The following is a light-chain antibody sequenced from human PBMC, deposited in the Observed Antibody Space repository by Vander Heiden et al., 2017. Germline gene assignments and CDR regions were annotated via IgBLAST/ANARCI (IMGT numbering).Light chain of an antibody. V-gene: IGKV1-39*01. CDR2: GAS. CDR3: QQSYSMPYT. J-gene: IGKJ2*01. Sequence: DIKLTQTPSSLSALVGETATITCRASPSFSRFLHWYQQKPGKPPKLLIYGASTLQTGVPSRFSGSRSGAHFTLTIRSLQPEDFATYSCQQSYSMPYTFGQGTHLXIK. CDR1: PSFSRF.